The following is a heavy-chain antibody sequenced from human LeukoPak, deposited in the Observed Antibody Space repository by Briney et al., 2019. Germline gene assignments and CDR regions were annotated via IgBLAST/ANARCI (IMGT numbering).Heavy chain of an antibody. J-gene: IGHJ6*03. D-gene: IGHD5-12*01. CDR3: ARGPRYSGYDLHYYYYYMDV. CDR1: GYTFIGYY. CDR2: INPNSGGT. Sequence: GASVKVSCKASGYTFIGYYIHWVRQAPGQGLEWMGWINPNSGGTNYAQKFQGRVTMTRDTSISTAYMELSRLRSDDTAVYYCARGPRYSGYDLHYYYYYMDVWGKGTTVTISS. V-gene: IGHV1-2*02.